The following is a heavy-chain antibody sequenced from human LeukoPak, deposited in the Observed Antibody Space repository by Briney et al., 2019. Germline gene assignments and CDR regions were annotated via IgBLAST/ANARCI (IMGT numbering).Heavy chain of an antibody. D-gene: IGHD4-17*01. CDR3: AKAVLDYEIPYWYFDL. Sequence: GGSLRLSCAASGFTFKTYTMSWVRQAPGKGLEWVSAISGSEDYIYYADSVKGRFTVSRDNSKSTLFLQINDLRAEDTAVYYCAKAVLDYEIPYWYFDLWGRGPLVVVSS. CDR2: ISGSEDYI. J-gene: IGHJ2*01. V-gene: IGHV3-23*01. CDR1: GFTFKTYT.